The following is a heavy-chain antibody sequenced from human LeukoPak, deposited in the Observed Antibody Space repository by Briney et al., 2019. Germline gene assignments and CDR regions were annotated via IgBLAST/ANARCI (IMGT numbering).Heavy chain of an antibody. V-gene: IGHV3-30*18. J-gene: IGHJ6*03. CDR2: ISDDGSNQ. Sequence: PGGSLRLSCAASGFSFSSYGIHWVRPAPGKGAEGVAVISDDGSNQYYADYAKGRFTISRDDSKNTLYLQMNSLTTEDTAVYYCVKVGDYYGSGSYYQYYYMDVWGKGTTVTVSS. D-gene: IGHD3-10*01. CDR3: VKVGDYYGSGSYYQYYYMDV. CDR1: GFSFSSYG.